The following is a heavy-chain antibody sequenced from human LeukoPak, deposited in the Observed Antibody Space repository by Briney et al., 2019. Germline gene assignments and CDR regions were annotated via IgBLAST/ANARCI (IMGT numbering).Heavy chain of an antibody. CDR2: IRYDGSNK. J-gene: IGHJ6*03. Sequence: GGSLRLSCAASGFTFSYYGMHWVRQAPGKGLEWVAFIRYDGSNKYYAGSVKDRFTISRDNSKNTLYLQMSSLRVVDTAIYFCAKDHRGYCSSTSCSPMDVWGKGTTVTVSS. CDR1: GFTFSYYG. D-gene: IGHD2-2*01. V-gene: IGHV3-30*02. CDR3: AKDHRGYCSSTSCSPMDV.